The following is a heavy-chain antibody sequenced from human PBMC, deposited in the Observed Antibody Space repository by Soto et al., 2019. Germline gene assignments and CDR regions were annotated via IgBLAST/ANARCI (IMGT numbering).Heavy chain of an antibody. J-gene: IGHJ6*02. V-gene: IGHV3-33*01. Sequence: PGGSLRLSCAASGFTFSSYGMHWVRQAPGKGLEWVAVIWYDGSNKYYADSVKGRFTISRDNSKNTLYLQMNSLRAEDTAVYYCARVLRAARLTHYYSSGMDVWGHGTTVTAS. CDR1: GFTFSSYG. D-gene: IGHD6-6*01. CDR3: ARVLRAARLTHYYSSGMDV. CDR2: IWYDGSNK.